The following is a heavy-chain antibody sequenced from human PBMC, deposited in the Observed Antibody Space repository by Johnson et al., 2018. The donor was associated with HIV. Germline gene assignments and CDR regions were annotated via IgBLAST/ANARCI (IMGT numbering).Heavy chain of an antibody. CDR1: GFNFSSYA. Sequence: QMLLVESGGGVVQPGRSLRLSCAASGFNFSSYAMHWVRQAPGKGLEWVAVISYDGINKYSADSVKGRFSVSRDNSRNPLYLQMSSRRREDTAVYVCARVGVSCYELSAVDIWGQGTLVTVSA. V-gene: IGHV3-30-3*01. J-gene: IGHJ3*02. CDR2: ISYDGINK. CDR3: ARVGVSCYELSAVDI. D-gene: IGHD5-12*01.